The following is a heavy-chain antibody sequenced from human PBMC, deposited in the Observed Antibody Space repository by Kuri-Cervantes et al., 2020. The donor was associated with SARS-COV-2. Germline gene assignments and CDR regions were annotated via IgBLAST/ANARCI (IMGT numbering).Heavy chain of an antibody. Sequence: SETLSLTCAVYGGSFSGYYWSWIRQPPGKGLEWIGEINHSGSTNYNPSVQSRVTMSVDTSKNQFSLRLSSVTAADTAVYYCARHGYCSGGTCYFTFDPWGQGTLVTVSS. CDR3: ARHGYCSGGTCYFTFDP. CDR2: INHSGST. J-gene: IGHJ5*02. D-gene: IGHD2-15*01. CDR1: GGSFSGYY. V-gene: IGHV4-34*01.